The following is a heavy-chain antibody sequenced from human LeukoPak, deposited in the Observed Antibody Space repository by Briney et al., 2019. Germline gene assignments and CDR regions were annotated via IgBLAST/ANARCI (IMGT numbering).Heavy chain of an antibody. Sequence: SGPTLVKPTQTLTLTCTFSGFSLSTTGVGVGWIHQPPGKALEWLALIYWDDDKRYRPSLKSRLTITKDTSKNQVVLTMTNMDPVDTATYYCAHRATTSSSWYDFDYWGQGTLVTVSS. J-gene: IGHJ4*02. CDR2: IYWDDDK. V-gene: IGHV2-5*02. CDR1: GFSLSTTGVG. CDR3: AHRATTSSSWYDFDY. D-gene: IGHD6-13*01.